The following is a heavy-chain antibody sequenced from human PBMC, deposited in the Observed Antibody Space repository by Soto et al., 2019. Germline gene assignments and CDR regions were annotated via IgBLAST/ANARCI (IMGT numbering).Heavy chain of an antibody. J-gene: IGHJ5*02. Sequence: QVQLQESGPGLVKPSQTLSLTCTVSGGSISSDDFYWSWIRQHPGKGLVWIGYIYYSGNTYYNPSLKSRVTTLVNTSKNQFSLKLSSVTAADTTVYYCARLSGSWQRRFEPRGQGTLVTVSS. V-gene: IGHV4-31*03. D-gene: IGHD6-13*01. CDR2: IYYSGNT. CDR1: GGSISSDDFY. CDR3: ARLSGSWQRRFEP.